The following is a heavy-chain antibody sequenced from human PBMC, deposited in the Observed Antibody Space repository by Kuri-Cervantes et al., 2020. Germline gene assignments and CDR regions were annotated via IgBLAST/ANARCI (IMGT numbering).Heavy chain of an antibody. Sequence: SETLSLTCAVYGGSFSGYYWSWIRQPPGKGLEWIGYIYYSGSTNYNPSLKSRVTISVDTSKNQFSLKLSSVTAADTAVYYCARYVYYTLTSDSTDDSSGRYRLFAFDIWGQGTMVTVSS. CDR2: IYYSGST. D-gene: IGHD3-22*01. J-gene: IGHJ3*02. CDR1: GGSFSGYY. CDR3: ARYVYYTLTSDSTDDSSGRYRLFAFDI. V-gene: IGHV4-59*01.